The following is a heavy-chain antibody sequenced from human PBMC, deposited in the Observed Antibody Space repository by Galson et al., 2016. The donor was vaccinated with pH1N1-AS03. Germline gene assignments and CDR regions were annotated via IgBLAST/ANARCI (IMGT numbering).Heavy chain of an antibody. CDR1: GFTFSSYG. V-gene: IGHV3-48*01. J-gene: IGHJ6*03. D-gene: IGHD2/OR15-2a*01. Sequence: SLRLSCAASGFTFSSYGMNWVRQAPGKGLEWLSYISSSSNTIYYADSVKGRFTISRDYGKNSLYLQMNGLRAEDTAVYYCAREGKNRFRDYYYMDVWGQGTLVTVSS. CDR2: ISSSSNTI. CDR3: AREGKNRFRDYYYMDV.